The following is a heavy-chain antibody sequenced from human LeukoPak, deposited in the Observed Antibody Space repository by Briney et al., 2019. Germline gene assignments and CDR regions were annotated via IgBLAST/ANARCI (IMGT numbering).Heavy chain of an antibody. CDR3: ARETAYSGWFDY. CDR1: GGSINGYC. Sequence: SETLSLTCTVSGGSINGYCWSWIRQPPGKGLEWIGYIYHRGTTDYSPSLNSRITISVDTSKNQFSLNLSSVTAEDTAVYYCARETAYSGWFDYWGPGTLDTVSS. CDR2: IYHRGTT. D-gene: IGHD6-19*01. V-gene: IGHV4-59*01. J-gene: IGHJ4*02.